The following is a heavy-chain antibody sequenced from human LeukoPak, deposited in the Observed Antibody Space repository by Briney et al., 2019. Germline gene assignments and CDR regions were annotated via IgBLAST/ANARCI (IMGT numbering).Heavy chain of an antibody. CDR2: ISPSGGST. J-gene: IGHJ4*02. CDR3: ASASNSSGWYEYFDY. D-gene: IGHD6-19*01. V-gene: IGHV1-46*01. CDR1: GYTFTSYY. Sequence: ASVKVSCKASGYTFTSYYMHWVRQAPGQGLERMGIISPSGGSTSYAQKFQGRVTMTRDTSTSTVYMELSSLRSEDTAVYYCASASNSSGWYEYFDYWGQGTLVTVSS.